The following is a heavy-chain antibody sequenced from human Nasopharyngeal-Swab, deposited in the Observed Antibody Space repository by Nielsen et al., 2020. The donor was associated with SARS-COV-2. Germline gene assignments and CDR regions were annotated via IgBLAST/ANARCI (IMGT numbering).Heavy chain of an antibody. CDR2: LNLDSGDT. Sequence: ASVKVSCKTSGYTFASSEINWVRQATGRGLEWAGWLNLDSGDTHYAQEFQGKVTLTRVTSRSTAYMELSSLRSEDTAVYYCARGPRPTLHLDYWGQGTLVTVSS. CDR1: GYTFASSE. D-gene: IGHD1-26*01. CDR3: ARGPRPTLHLDY. V-gene: IGHV1-8*01. J-gene: IGHJ4*02.